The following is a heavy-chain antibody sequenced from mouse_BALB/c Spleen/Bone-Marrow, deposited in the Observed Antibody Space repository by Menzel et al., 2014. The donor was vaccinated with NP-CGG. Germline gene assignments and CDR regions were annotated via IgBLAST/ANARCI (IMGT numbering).Heavy chain of an antibody. J-gene: IGHJ2*02. Sequence: EVKLQESGGGLVQPGGSMKLSCVASGFTFSNYWMNWVRRSPEKGLEWVAEIRLKSNNYATQYAESVKGRFTISRDDSKNSVYLQMNNLRAEDTGIYYCTRVLRLLDYWGQGTSLTVSS. CDR2: IRLKSNNYAT. V-gene: IGHV6-6*02. CDR3: TRVLRLLDY. CDR1: GFTFSNYW. D-gene: IGHD1-2*01.